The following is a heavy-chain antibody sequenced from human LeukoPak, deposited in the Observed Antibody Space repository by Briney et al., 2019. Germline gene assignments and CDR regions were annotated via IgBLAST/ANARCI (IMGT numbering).Heavy chain of an antibody. CDR2: IYYSGST. D-gene: IGHD1-26*01. CDR1: GGSISSYY. Sequence: KSSETLSLTCTVSGGSISSYYWSWIRQPPGKGLEWIGYIYYSGSTNYNPSLKSRVTISVDTSKNQFSLKLSSVTAADTAVYYCARKGGDSGSYYRDYYYGMDVWGQGTTVTVSS. J-gene: IGHJ6*02. CDR3: ARKGGDSGSYYRDYYYGMDV. V-gene: IGHV4-59*01.